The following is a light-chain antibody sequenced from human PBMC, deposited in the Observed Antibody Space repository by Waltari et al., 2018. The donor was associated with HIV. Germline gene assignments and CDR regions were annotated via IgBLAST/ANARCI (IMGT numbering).Light chain of an antibody. V-gene: IGKV4-1*01. Sequence: DIVMTQSPDSLAVSLGGRATINCKSSQSVLYSSNNKNYLAWYQQKPGQPPKLLIYWASTRESGVPDRFSGSGSGTDFTLTISSLRAEDVAVYYCQQYYSTPLTFGPGTKVDIK. CDR2: WAS. CDR3: QQYYSTPLT. J-gene: IGKJ3*01. CDR1: QSVLYSSNNKNY.